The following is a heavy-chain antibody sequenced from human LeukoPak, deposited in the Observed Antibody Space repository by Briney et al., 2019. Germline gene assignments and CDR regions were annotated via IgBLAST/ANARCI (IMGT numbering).Heavy chain of an antibody. J-gene: IGHJ4*02. Sequence: GGSLRLSCAASGFTVTTNYMSWVRQAPGKGLEWVSVLYGDGTTYYTDSVKGRFTLPRDNSKNTVYLQMSSLRAEDTAVYYCAREGDMHYFDNWGQGTLVTVSS. V-gene: IGHV3-53*01. CDR1: GFTVTTNY. CDR2: LYGDGTT. D-gene: IGHD3-16*01. CDR3: AREGDMHYFDN.